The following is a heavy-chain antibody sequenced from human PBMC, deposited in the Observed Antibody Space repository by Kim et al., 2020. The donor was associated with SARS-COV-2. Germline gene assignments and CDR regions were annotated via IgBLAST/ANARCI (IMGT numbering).Heavy chain of an antibody. CDR1: GFTFSSYA. CDR3: AIGVVIGSPLDY. Sequence: GGSLRLSCAASGFTFSSYAMHWVRQAPGKGLEWVAVISYDGSNKYYADSVKGRFTISRDNSKNTLYLQMNSLRAEDTAVYYCAIGVVIGSPLDYWGQGTLVTLSS. D-gene: IGHD3-3*01. J-gene: IGHJ4*02. V-gene: IGHV3-30-3*01. CDR2: ISYDGSNK.